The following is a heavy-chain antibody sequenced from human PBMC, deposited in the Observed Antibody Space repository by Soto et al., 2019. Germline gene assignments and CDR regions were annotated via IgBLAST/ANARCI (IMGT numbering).Heavy chain of an antibody. CDR2: IIPIFGTA. Sequence: SVKVSCKASGGTFSSYAISWVRQAPGQGLEWMGGIIPIFGTANYAQKFQGRVTITADESTSTAYMELSSLRSEDTAVYYCARDYYDSSGYSGHDYWGQGTQVTVSS. CDR1: GGTFSSYA. J-gene: IGHJ4*02. V-gene: IGHV1-69*13. CDR3: ARDYYDSSGYSGHDY. D-gene: IGHD3-22*01.